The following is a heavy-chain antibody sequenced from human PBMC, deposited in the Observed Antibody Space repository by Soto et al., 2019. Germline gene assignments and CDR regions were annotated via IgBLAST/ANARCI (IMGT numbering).Heavy chain of an antibody. D-gene: IGHD3-10*01. Sequence: QVQVVESGGGVVQPGRSLRLSCAASGFTFSNYGMHWVRQAPGKGLDWVAVISYDGSIEYYSESVKGRFTMSRDNSENTVYLQMNSLRTEDTAVFFCCRDWVWFGAHPIDNWGQGTLVTVSS. J-gene: IGHJ4*02. CDR1: GFTFSNYG. V-gene: IGHV3-30*03. CDR3: CRDWVWFGAHPIDN. CDR2: ISYDGSIE.